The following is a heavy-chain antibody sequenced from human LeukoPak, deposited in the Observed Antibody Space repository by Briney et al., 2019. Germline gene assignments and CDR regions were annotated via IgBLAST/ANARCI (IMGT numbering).Heavy chain of an antibody. CDR3: ARCIAARRYFQGELDY. Sequence: ASVKVSCKASGYTFTSYGISWVRQAPGQWLEWMGWISAYNGNTNYAQKLQGRVTMTTDTSTSTAYMELRSLRSDDTAVYYCARCIAARRYFQGELDYWGQGTLVTVSS. CDR1: GYTFTSYG. CDR2: ISAYNGNT. D-gene: IGHD6-6*01. V-gene: IGHV1-18*01. J-gene: IGHJ4*02.